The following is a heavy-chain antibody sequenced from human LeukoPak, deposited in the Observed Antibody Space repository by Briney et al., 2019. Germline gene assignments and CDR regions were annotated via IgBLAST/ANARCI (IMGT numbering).Heavy chain of an antibody. V-gene: IGHV1-2*02. CDR1: GYTFTGYY. CDR2: INPNSGGT. Sequence: GASVKVSCKASGYTFTGYYMHWVRQAPRQGLEWMGWINPNSGGTNYAQKFQGRVTMTRDTSISTAYMELSRLRSDDTAVYYCAREEGITIFGVVSTRDKNWFDPWGQGTLVTVSS. D-gene: IGHD3-3*01. CDR3: AREEGITIFGVVSTRDKNWFDP. J-gene: IGHJ5*02.